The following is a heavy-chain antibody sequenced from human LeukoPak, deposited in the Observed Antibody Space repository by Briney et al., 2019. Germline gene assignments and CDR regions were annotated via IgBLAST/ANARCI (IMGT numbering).Heavy chain of an antibody. J-gene: IGHJ4*02. V-gene: IGHV3-7*01. CDR3: ARDKIVGPTLLDY. D-gene: IGHD1-26*01. Sequence: GGSLRLSCAASGFTFSDFWMSWVRQAPGKGREWVANINQDGSAKYYVDSLKGRFTISRDNAKNSLYLQVNSLRAEDTAVYYCARDKIVGPTLLDYWGQGTLVTVSS. CDR2: INQDGSAK. CDR1: GFTFSDFW.